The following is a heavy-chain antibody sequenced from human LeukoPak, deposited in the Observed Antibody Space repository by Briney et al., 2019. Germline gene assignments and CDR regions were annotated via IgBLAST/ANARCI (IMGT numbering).Heavy chain of an antibody. J-gene: IGHJ4*02. CDR3: AKGGRMVRGVIVTNYYFDY. Sequence: GGSLRLSCAASRFTFSSYAMSWVRPAPGKGLEWVSSISAGGGGSYYAASVQGRFTISRDTSKNTLYLQMNSLRAEDTAVYYCAKGGRMVRGVIVTNYYFDYWGQGTLVTVSS. CDR2: ISAGGGGS. CDR1: RFTFSSYA. V-gene: IGHV3-23*01. D-gene: IGHD3-10*01.